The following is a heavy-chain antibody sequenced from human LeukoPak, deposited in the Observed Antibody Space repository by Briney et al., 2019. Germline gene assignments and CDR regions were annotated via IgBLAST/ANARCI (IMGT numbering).Heavy chain of an antibody. CDR2: IYHSGST. D-gene: IGHD2-2*02. Sequence: PSETLSLTCTVSGYSISSGYYWGWIRQPPGKGLEWIGSIYHSGSTYYNPSLKSRVTISVDTSKNQFSLKLSSLTAADTAVYYCARLRGYCSSTSCYTLLRRYYFDYWGQGTLVTVSS. V-gene: IGHV4-38-2*02. J-gene: IGHJ4*02. CDR3: ARLRGYCSSTSCYTLLRRYYFDY. CDR1: GYSISSGYY.